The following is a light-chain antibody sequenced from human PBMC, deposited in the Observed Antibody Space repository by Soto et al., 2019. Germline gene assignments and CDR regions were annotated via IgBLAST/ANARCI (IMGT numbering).Light chain of an antibody. J-gene: IGKJ5*01. CDR1: QSGSSY. Sequence: EIVLTQCPAPLSLSPGERATLSCRASQSGSSYVAWYQQKPGQAPTLLIYDASNRATGIPARFSGSGSGPDFTLTISSLAPEDFAVYYGQQRSSWPPDTFDQGTRLEIK. CDR2: DAS. V-gene: IGKV3-11*01. CDR3: QQRSSWPPDT.